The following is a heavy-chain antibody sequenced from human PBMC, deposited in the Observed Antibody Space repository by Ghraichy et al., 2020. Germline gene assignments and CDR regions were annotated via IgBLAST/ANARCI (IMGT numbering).Heavy chain of an antibody. Sequence: GGSLRLSCAASGFTFSDYYMSWIRQAPGKGLEWILYISSSVSTIYSADSVKGRFTISRDNAKNSLYLQMNSLRAEDTAVYYCARAGNYWYFDLWGRGTLVTVSS. CDR2: ISSSVSTI. CDR1: GFTFSDYY. D-gene: IGHD1-26*01. V-gene: IGHV3-11*01. CDR3: ARAGNYWYFDL. J-gene: IGHJ2*01.